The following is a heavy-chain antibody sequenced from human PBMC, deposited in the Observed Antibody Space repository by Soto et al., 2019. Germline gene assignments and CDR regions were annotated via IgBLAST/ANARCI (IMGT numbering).Heavy chain of an antibody. CDR1: VFTFSDSP. J-gene: IGHJ5*02. CDR2: FRSKVNGYAT. Sequence: GGSLRLSCAASVFTFSDSPMHSVRQASGEGLDWVGRFRSKVNGYATAYAASGKGRFTISRDDSKNTASLQMNSLKIEDTAVYYCARQWGAWGDHYAEGWFDTWGQGT. D-gene: IGHD2-2*01. CDR3: ARQWGAWGDHYAEGWFDT. V-gene: IGHV3-73*01.